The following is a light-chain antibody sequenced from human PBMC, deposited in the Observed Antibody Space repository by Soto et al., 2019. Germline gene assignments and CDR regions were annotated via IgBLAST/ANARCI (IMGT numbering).Light chain of an antibody. J-gene: IGKJ4*01. CDR2: DAS. V-gene: IGKV1-13*02. CDR1: QDIGTY. Sequence: IQMTQSPSSLSASIGDSVIITCRASQDIGTYLNWYQHKPGKAPKLLIYDASSLESGVPSRFSGSGSGTEFTLTISSLQPDDFATYYCQQYNSYPLTFGGGTKVDIK. CDR3: QQYNSYPLT.